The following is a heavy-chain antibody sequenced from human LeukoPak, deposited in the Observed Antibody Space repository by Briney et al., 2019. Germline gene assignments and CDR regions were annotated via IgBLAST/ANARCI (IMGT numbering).Heavy chain of an antibody. D-gene: IGHD3-10*01. V-gene: IGHV4-39*01. CDR1: TFSSYA. CDR3: ARHQEGMVRGVLYYMDV. CDR2: IYYSGIT. Sequence: TFSSYAMSWVRQAPGKGLEWIGSIYYSGITYHNPSLKSRVTISVDTSNNQFSLKMSSVTAADTAVYFCARHQEGMVRGVLYYMDVWGKGTTVIISS. J-gene: IGHJ6*03.